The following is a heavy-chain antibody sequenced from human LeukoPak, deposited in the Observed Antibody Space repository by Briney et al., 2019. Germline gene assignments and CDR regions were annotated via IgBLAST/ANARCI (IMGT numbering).Heavy chain of an antibody. Sequence: GGSLRLSCAASGFTFSDAWMSWVRQAPGKGLEWVGRIKSKTDGGTTDYAAPVKGRFTISRDDSKNTLYLQMNSLKTEDTAVYYCTTPMITFGGVIVMEDYWGQGTLVTVSS. J-gene: IGHJ4*02. CDR2: IKSKTDGGTT. D-gene: IGHD3-16*02. CDR3: TTPMITFGGVIVMEDY. CDR1: GFTFSDAW. V-gene: IGHV3-15*01.